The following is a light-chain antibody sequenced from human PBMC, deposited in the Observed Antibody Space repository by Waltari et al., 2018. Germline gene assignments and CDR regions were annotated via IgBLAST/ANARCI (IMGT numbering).Light chain of an antibody. J-gene: IGLJ2*01. Sequence: VSRYHQIPAAAPKLLIYDNNKRPAGIPDRFSASKSGTSATLGITGRQIGDEADYYCATWDNSLSEVVFGGGTKLTVL. CDR2: DNN. CDR3: ATWDNSLSEVV. V-gene: IGLV1-51*01.